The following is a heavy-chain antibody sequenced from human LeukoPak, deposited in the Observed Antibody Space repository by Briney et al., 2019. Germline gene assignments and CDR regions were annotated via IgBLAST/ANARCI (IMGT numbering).Heavy chain of an antibody. J-gene: IGHJ3*02. CDR2: INAGNGNT. V-gene: IGHV1-3*01. CDR1: GYTFTSYA. D-gene: IGHD2-2*02. CDR3: ASLSGVPAATPYGAFDI. Sequence: ASVKVSCKASGYTFTSYAIHWVRQAPGQRLEWMGWINAGNGNTKYSQKFQGRVTITRDTSASTAYMELSSLRSEDTAVYYCASLSGVPAATPYGAFDIWGQGTMVTVSS.